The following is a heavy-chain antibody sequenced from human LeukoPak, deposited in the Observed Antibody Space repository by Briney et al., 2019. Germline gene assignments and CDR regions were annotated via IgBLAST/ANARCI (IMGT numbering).Heavy chain of an antibody. CDR3: AKDGSSSGWSILYYFDH. Sequence: GGSLRLSCAASGFTFSSYAMSWVRQAPGKGLEWVSAISGSGGSTYYADSVKGRFTISRDNSKNTLYLQMNSLRAEDTAVYYCAKDGSSSGWSILYYFDHWGQGTLVTVSS. J-gene: IGHJ4*02. CDR1: GFTFSSYA. V-gene: IGHV3-23*01. D-gene: IGHD6-19*01. CDR2: ISGSGGST.